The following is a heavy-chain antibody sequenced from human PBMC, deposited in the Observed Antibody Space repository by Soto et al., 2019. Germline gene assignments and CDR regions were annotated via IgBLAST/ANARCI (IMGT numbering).Heavy chain of an antibody. V-gene: IGHV4-59*08. J-gene: IGHJ3*02. CDR1: GGSITNYY. CDR2: IFHTGTT. Sequence: SETLSLTCTVAGGSITNYYYSWIRQPPGKGLEWIGYIFHTGTTSYNPSLKSRVTLSVDTSQSQYSLKLNSVTAADTAVYYCTTEAYDNSGSLAFDIWGPGTLVTVSS. D-gene: IGHD3-22*01. CDR3: TTEAYDNSGSLAFDI.